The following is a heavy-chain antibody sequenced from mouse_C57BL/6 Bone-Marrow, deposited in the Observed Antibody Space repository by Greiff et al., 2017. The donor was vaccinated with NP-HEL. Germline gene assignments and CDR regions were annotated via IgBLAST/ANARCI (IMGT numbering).Heavy chain of an antibody. V-gene: IGHV5-9*01. J-gene: IGHJ4*01. Sequence: EVMLVESGGGLVKPGGSLKLSCAASGFTFSSYTMSWVRQTPEKRLEWVATISGGGGNTYYPDSVKGRFTISRDNAKNTLYLQMSSLRSEDTALYYCASLWLRRRGYAMDYWGQGTSVTVSS. CDR1: GFTFSSYT. CDR2: ISGGGGNT. D-gene: IGHD2-2*01. CDR3: ASLWLRRRGYAMDY.